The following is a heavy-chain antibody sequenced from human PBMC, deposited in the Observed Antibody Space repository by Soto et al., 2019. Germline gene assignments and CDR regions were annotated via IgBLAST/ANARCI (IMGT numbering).Heavy chain of an antibody. V-gene: IGHV3-7*05. J-gene: IGHJ6*02. CDR2: IKQEGSEK. D-gene: IGHD5-18*01. CDR1: GFTFSSYW. CDR3: ARVGGYSYGIPSYYYYAMDV. Sequence: VQLVESGGGLVQPGGSLRLSCAASGFTFSSYWMSWVRQAPGKGLEWVANIKQEGSEKYYVDSVKGRFTISRDNAKNSLYLQMNSLRAEDTAVYYCARVGGYSYGIPSYYYYAMDVWGQGTTVTVSS.